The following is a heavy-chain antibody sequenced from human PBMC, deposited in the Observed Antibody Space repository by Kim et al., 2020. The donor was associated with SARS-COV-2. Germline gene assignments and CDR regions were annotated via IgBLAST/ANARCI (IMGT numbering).Heavy chain of an antibody. CDR3: AREGWDHQEGF. J-gene: IGHJ3*01. V-gene: IGHV3-21*01. CDR1: GFTFSSYS. CDR2: ISSSSSYI. D-gene: IGHD1-26*01. Sequence: GGSLRLSCAASGFTFSSYSMNWVRQAPGKGLEWVSSISSSSSYIYYADSVKGRFTISRDNAKNSLYLQMNSLRAEDTAVYYCAREGWDHQEGFWGQGTMVTVSS.